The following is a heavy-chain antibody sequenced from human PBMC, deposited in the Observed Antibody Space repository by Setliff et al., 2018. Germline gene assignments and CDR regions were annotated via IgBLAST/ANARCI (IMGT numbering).Heavy chain of an antibody. D-gene: IGHD3-22*01. CDR1: GFTFSSYW. V-gene: IGHV3-23*01. J-gene: IGHJ4*02. CDR2: ISGSGGST. Sequence: GGSLRLSCAASGFTFSSYWMYWVRQAPGKGLEWVSVISGSGGSTYYADSVKGRFTISRDNAKNSLYLQMNRLRAEDTALYYCAKDRSRDYDDSSGYDHWGQGTLVTVSS. CDR3: AKDRSRDYDDSSGYDH.